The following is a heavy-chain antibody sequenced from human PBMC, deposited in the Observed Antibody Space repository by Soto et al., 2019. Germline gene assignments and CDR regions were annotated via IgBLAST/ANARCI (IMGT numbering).Heavy chain of an antibody. CDR2: LSAYNGNT. D-gene: IGHD3-10*01. V-gene: IGHV1-18*04. Sequence: ASVKVSCTASNDSITYYYIHWVRHAPGQGLEWMGWLSAYNGNTNYAQKLQGRVTMTTDTSTSTAYMELRSLRSDDTAVYYCAREPVYYGSGSYYPAGDYYGMDVWGQGTTVTVSS. CDR3: AREPVYYGSGSYYPAGDYYGMDV. CDR1: NDSITYYY. J-gene: IGHJ6*02.